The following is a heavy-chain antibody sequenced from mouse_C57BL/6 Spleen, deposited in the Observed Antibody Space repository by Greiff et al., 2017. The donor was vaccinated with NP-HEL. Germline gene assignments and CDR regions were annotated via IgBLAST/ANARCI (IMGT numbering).Heavy chain of an antibody. CDR1: GYTFTSYW. D-gene: IGHD2-5*01. CDR3: ARWGSNYYFDY. Sequence: QVQLQQPGAELVKPGASVKLSCKASGYTFTSYWMHWVKQRPGRGLEWIGRIDPISGGTKYNEKFKSKATLTVDKPSSTAYMQLSSLTSEDSAVYYCARWGSNYYFDYWGQGTTLTVSS. J-gene: IGHJ2*01. CDR2: IDPISGGT. V-gene: IGHV1-72*01.